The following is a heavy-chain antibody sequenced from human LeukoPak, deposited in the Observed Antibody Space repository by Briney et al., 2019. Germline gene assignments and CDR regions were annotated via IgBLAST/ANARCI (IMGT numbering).Heavy chain of an antibody. D-gene: IGHD5-18*01. CDR1: AGSFSGYY. V-gene: IGHV4-34*01. J-gene: IGHJ4*02. Sequence: SETLSLTCAVYAGSFSGYYWSWIRQPPGKGLEWIGEINHSGSTNYNPSLKSRVTISVDTSKNQFSLKLSSVTAADTAVYYCARGLQPPAMVTFDYWGQGTLVTVSS. CDR3: ARGLQPPAMVTFDY. CDR2: INHSGST.